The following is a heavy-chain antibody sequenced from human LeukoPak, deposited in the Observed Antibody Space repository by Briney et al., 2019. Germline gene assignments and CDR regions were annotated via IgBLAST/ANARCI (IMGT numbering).Heavy chain of an antibody. CDR1: GYTFTSYG. D-gene: IGHD6-13*01. J-gene: IGHJ6*03. V-gene: IGHV1-18*01. Sequence: GASVKVSCKASGYTFTSYGISWVRQAPGQGLEWMGWISAYNGNTNYAQKLQGRVTMTTDTSTSTAYMELRSLRSDDTAVYYCAKFLYSSSWYLGGDYYYYMDVWGKRTAVTVSS. CDR2: ISAYNGNT. CDR3: AKFLYSSSWYLGGDYYYYMDV.